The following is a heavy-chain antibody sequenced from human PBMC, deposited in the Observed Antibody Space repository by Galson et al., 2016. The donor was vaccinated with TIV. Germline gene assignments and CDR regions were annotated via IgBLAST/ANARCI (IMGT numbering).Heavy chain of an antibody. CDR3: ATSTMPNFGDY. CDR1: GLLVSDSY. CDR2: IYPSGAS. V-gene: IGHV3-53*05. J-gene: IGHJ4*02. D-gene: IGHD4/OR15-4a*01. Sequence: SLRLSCAASGLLVSDSYMSWVRQPPGEGLEWVSIIYPSGASYYPESTESVKGRFTISRDNSKNTVFLQINSLRVEDTAVYYCATSTMPNFGDYWGQGTLVTVST.